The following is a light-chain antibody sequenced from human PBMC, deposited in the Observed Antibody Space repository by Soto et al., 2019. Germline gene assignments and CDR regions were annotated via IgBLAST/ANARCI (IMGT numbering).Light chain of an antibody. J-gene: IGLJ2*01. V-gene: IGLV1-44*01. CDR1: SSNIGSNT. CDR3: AAWDDSLNGVV. CDR2: SNN. Sequence: QSVLTQPPSASGTPGQRVTISCSGSSSNIGSNTVNWHQQLPGTAPKLLIYSNNQRPSGVPDRFSGSKSGTSASLAISGLQSEDEADYYCAAWDDSLNGVVFGGGTKRTVL.